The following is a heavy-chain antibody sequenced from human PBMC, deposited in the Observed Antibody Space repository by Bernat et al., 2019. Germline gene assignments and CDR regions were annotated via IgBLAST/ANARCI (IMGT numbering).Heavy chain of an antibody. Sequence: EVQLLESGGVLVQPGGSLRLSCAASGFTFSSYAMSWVRQAPGKGLEWVSAISGSGGSTYYADSLKGRFTISRDNSKNTLYLQMNSLRAEDTAVYYCAKGRDKVIAVAGSLYWGQGTLVTVSS. V-gene: IGHV3-23*01. CDR2: ISGSGGST. J-gene: IGHJ4*02. D-gene: IGHD6-19*01. CDR1: GFTFSSYA. CDR3: AKGRDKVIAVAGSLY.